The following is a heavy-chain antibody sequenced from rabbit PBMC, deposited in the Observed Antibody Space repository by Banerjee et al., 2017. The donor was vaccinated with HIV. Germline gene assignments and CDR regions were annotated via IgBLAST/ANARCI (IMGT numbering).Heavy chain of an antibody. CDR2: IVTNSGST. CDR1: GFSFSSSYW. Sequence: QSLEESGGDLVKPGASLTLTCTASGFSFSSSYWICWVRQAPGKGLELIGCIVTNSGSTWSASWANGRFTISKASSTTVTLQMTSLTAADTATYFCARSQYANTPLNYFTLWGQGTLVTVS. D-gene: IGHD6-1*01. J-gene: IGHJ4*01. CDR3: ARSQYANTPLNYFTL. V-gene: IGHV1S40*01.